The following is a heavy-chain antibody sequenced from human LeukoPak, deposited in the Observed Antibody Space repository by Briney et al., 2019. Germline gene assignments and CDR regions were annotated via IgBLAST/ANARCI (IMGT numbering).Heavy chain of an antibody. Sequence: GGSLRLSCAASGFTFSSYVMSWVRQAPGKGQEWVSGISGSGGSTYYADSVKGRFTISRDNSKNTLYLQMNSLRAEGTAIYYCAKKGIAAADSFDYWGQGTLVTVSS. D-gene: IGHD6-13*01. CDR3: AKKGIAAADSFDY. V-gene: IGHV3-23*01. CDR2: ISGSGGST. J-gene: IGHJ4*02. CDR1: GFTFSSYV.